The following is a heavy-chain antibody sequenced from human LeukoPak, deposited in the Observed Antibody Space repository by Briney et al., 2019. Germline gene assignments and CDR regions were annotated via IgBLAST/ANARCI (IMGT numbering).Heavy chain of an antibody. CDR2: ISAYNGNT. Sequence: ASVKVSCKASGYTFTSYGISWVRQAPGQGREWMGWISAYNGNTNYAQKLQGRVTITTDTSTSTPYMEARSLTTDDTAVSYFPRGAVAGTGKFDYWGQGTLVTVSS. D-gene: IGHD6-19*01. J-gene: IGHJ4*02. CDR3: PRGAVAGTGKFDY. CDR1: GYTFTSYG. V-gene: IGHV1-18*01.